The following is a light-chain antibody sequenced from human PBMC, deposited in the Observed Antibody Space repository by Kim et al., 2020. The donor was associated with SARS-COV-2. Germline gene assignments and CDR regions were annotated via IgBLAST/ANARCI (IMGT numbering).Light chain of an antibody. CDR1: QGISNF. J-gene: IGKJ4*01. CDR3: QKYNSAPLT. CDR2: RAS. V-gene: IGKV1-27*01. Sequence: SASVGDRVTITCRASQGISNFLDWYQQKPGEVPKLLIYRASTLQSGVPSRFSGSGSGTEFTLTISSLQPEDVATYYCQKYNSAPLTFGGGTKLEI.